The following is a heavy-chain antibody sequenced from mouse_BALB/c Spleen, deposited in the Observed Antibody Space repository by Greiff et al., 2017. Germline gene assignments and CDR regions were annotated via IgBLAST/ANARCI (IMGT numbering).Heavy chain of an antibody. J-gene: IGHJ4*01. V-gene: IGHV5-17*02. Sequence: EVQVVESGGGLVQPGGSRKLSCAASGFTFSSFGMHWVRQAPEKGLEWVAYISSGSSTIYYADTVKGRFTISRDNPKNTLFLQMTSLRSEDTAMYYCARRIKYAMDYWGQGTSVTVSS. CDR3: ARRIKYAMDY. CDR1: GFTFSSFG. CDR2: ISSGSSTI. D-gene: IGHD2-4*01.